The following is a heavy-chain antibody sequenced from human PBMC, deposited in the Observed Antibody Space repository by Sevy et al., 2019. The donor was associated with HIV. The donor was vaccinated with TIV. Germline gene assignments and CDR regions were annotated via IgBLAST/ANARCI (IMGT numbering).Heavy chain of an antibody. CDR1: GFTFSSYG. V-gene: IGHV3-30*18. J-gene: IGHJ6*02. CDR3: AKGSYGDYGYYYGMDV. Sequence: GGSLRLSCAASGFTFSSYGMHWVRQTPGEGLEWVAVISYDGSNKYYADSVKGRFTISRDNSKNTLYLQMNSLRAEDTAVFYCAKGSYGDYGYYYGMDVWGQGTTVTVSS. CDR2: ISYDGSNK. D-gene: IGHD4-17*01.